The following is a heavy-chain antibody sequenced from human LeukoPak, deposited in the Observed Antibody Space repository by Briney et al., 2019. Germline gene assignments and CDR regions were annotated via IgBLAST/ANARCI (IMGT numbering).Heavy chain of an antibody. V-gene: IGHV4-31*03. J-gene: IGHJ5*02. CDR1: GGSISSGGYY. Sequence: SGTLSLTCTVSGGSISSGGYYWSWIRQHPGEGLEWIGYIYYSGSTYYNPSLKSRVTISADTSKNQFSLKLSSVTAADTAVYYCARFGHGIVATRGWFDPWGQGTLVTVSS. D-gene: IGHD5-12*01. CDR3: ARFGHGIVATRGWFDP. CDR2: IYYSGST.